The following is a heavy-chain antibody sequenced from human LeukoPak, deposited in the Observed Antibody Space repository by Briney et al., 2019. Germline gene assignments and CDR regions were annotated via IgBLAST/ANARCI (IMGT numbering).Heavy chain of an antibody. J-gene: IGHJ4*02. CDR2: INTDESST. CDR1: GFTFSSYW. D-gene: IGHD2-2*02. CDR3: ARGRGSCTSSSCYIDY. Sequence: GGSLRLSCAASGFTFSSYWIRWVRQAPGKGLVWVSRINTDESSTSYADSVKGRFTISRDNAKNTLYLQMNSLRAEDTAVYYCARGRGSCTSSSCYIDYWGQGTLVTVSS. V-gene: IGHV3-74*01.